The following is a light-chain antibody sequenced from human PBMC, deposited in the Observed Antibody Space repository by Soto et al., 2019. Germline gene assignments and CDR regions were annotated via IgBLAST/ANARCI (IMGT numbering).Light chain of an antibody. V-gene: IGLV2-14*01. CDR1: SSDVGGYNY. J-gene: IGLJ3*02. CDR3: SSYRSSILV. Sequence: QSALTQPASVSGSPGQSITISCTGTSSDVGGYNYVSWYQQYPGKAPKLMIYDVSNRPSGVSNRFSGSKSGNTASLTISGLHAEDDAYYYCSSYRSSILVFGGGTKLTVL. CDR2: DVS.